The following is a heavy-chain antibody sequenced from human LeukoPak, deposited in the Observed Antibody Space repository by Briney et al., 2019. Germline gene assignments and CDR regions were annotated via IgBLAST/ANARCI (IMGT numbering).Heavy chain of an antibody. J-gene: IGHJ4*02. CDR3: ARIVRFYGGNLDY. Sequence: ASXKVSCXASGYTFTSYGISWVRQAPGQGLEWMGWISAYNGNTNYAQKLHVRLTMTTDTSTSTAYMELRSLRSDDTAVYYCARIVRFYGGNLDYWGQGTLVTVSS. CDR2: ISAYNGNT. V-gene: IGHV1-18*01. CDR1: GYTFTSYG. D-gene: IGHD4-23*01.